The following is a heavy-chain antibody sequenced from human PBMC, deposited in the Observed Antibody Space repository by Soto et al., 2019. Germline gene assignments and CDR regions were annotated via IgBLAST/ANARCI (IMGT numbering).Heavy chain of an antibody. V-gene: IGHV1-58*02. D-gene: IGHD3-16*01. Sequence: QMQLVQSGPEVKKPGTSVKVSCKASGFTFSSSAIQWVRHPRGQRLEWIGWIVVGNGKIKYAQKFQKRVTITRDMSTSTAYMELSGLRYEDTAVYYCATADPSFDRRGSLHYGLDVWGRGTTVIVSS. J-gene: IGHJ6*02. CDR1: GFTFSSSA. CDR3: ATADPSFDRRGSLHYGLDV. CDR2: IVVGNGKI.